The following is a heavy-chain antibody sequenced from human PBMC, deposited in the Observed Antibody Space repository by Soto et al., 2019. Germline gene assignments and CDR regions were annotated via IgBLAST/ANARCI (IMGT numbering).Heavy chain of an antibody. CDR2: INHSGST. CDR3: ARGRWLRQSFDY. CDR1: GGSFSGYY. V-gene: IGHV4-34*02. J-gene: IGHJ4*02. D-gene: IGHD5-12*01. Sequence: QVQLEQWGAGLLKPSETLSLTCAVYGGSFSGYYWSWIRQPPGNGLEWIGEINHSGSTNYNPSLKSRVTISVDTSKNQLSLNRYSVTAADTAVYYCARGRWLRQSFDYWGQGTLVTVST.